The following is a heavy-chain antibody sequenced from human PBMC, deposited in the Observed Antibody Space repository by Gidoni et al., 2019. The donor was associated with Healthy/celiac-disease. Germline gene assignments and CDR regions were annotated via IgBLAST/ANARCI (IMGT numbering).Heavy chain of an antibody. CDR3: AREDIVVVPAAIPSGAMVIGGGFDY. Sequence: KTPGSSVKLFCKASGCTFSSYAISWVRQAPGQGLEWMGGIIPIFGTANYAQKFQGRVTITADKSTSTAYMELSSLRSEDTAVYYCAREDIVVVPAAIPSGAMVIGGGFDYWGQGTLVTDSS. V-gene: IGHV1-69*06. J-gene: IGHJ4*02. CDR1: GCTFSSYA. CDR2: IIPIFGTA. D-gene: IGHD2-2*01.